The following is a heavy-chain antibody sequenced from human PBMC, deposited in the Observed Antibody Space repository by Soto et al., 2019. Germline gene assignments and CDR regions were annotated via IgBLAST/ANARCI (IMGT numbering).Heavy chain of an antibody. J-gene: IGHJ6*02. CDR3: AARSWDYYYYGMDV. CDR2: INPNSGGT. CDR1: GYTFTGYY. D-gene: IGHD3-16*01. Sequence: ASVKVSCKASGYTFTGYYIHWVRQAPGQGLEWMGWINPNSGGTNYAQKFQGRVTMTRDTSISTAYMELSRLRSDDTAVYYCAARSWDYYYYGMDVWGQGTPVTVSS. V-gene: IGHV1-2*02.